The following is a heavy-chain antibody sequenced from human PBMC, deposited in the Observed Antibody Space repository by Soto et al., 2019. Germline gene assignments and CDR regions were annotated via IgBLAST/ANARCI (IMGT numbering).Heavy chain of an antibody. V-gene: IGHV4-34*01. D-gene: IGHD3-10*01. Sequence: PSETLSLTCAVYGGSFSGYYWSWIRQPPGKGLEWIGEINHSGSTNYNPSLKSRVTISVDTSKNQFSLKLSSVTAADTAVFYCARLVYGSGSPSRGENWFDPWGQGTLVTVSS. J-gene: IGHJ5*02. CDR2: INHSGST. CDR3: ARLVYGSGSPSRGENWFDP. CDR1: GGSFSGYY.